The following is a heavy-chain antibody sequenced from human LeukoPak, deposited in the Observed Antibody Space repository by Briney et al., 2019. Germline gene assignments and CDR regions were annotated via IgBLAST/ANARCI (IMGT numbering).Heavy chain of an antibody. CDR1: GFTFSRYA. D-gene: IGHD4-23*01. V-gene: IGHV3-23*01. CDR3: AKRPGDYGGKYFDY. CDR2: ISGSGGSI. Sequence: GGSLRLSCAASGFTFSRYAMNWVRQAPGKGLQWVSVISGSGGSIYYADSVKGRFTISRDNSKNTLYLQMNSLRAEDTAVYYCAKRPGDYGGKYFDYWGQGTLVTVSS. J-gene: IGHJ4*02.